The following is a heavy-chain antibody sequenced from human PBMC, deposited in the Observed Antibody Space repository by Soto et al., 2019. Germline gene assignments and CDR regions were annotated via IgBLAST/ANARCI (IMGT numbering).Heavy chain of an antibody. V-gene: IGHV3-53*01. D-gene: IGHD2-2*01. CDR1: GFTISNSY. CDR2: IYTGGSA. Sequence: GSLRLSCAASGFTISNSYMTWVRQAPGKGLEWVSVIYTGGSAYYADSVKGRSTISRDASKSTLYLQVNSLRAEDTAVYYCARATRYFGSFDYWGQGILVTVSS. CDR3: ARATRYFGSFDY. J-gene: IGHJ4*02.